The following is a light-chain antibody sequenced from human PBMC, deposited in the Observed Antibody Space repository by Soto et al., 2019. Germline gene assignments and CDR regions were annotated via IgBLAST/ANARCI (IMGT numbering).Light chain of an antibody. CDR3: QQYGSSPYT. V-gene: IGKV3-20*01. Sequence: ELVLTQSPGTLSLSPGERATLSCRASQSVSSSYLAWYQQKPGQAPRRLIYGASSRATGIPDRFSVSGSGTDFTLTISRLEPEDCAVYYCQQYGSSPYTFAQGTKLEI. CDR2: GAS. CDR1: QSVSSSY. J-gene: IGKJ2*01.